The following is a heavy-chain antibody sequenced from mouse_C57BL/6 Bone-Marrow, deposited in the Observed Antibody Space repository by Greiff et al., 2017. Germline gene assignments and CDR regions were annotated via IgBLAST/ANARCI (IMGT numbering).Heavy chain of an antibody. CDR3: ARGPSTAVRGYYFDY. CDR1: GYTFTSYT. CDR2: INPSSGYT. V-gene: IGHV1-4*01. D-gene: IGHD1-2*01. J-gene: IGHJ2*01. Sequence: VQLQESGAELARPGASVKMSCKASGYTFTSYTMHWVKQRPGQGLEWIGYINPSSGYTKYNQKFKDKATLTADKSSSKAYMQLSSLTSEDSAVYYCARGPSTAVRGYYFDYWGQGTTLTVSS.